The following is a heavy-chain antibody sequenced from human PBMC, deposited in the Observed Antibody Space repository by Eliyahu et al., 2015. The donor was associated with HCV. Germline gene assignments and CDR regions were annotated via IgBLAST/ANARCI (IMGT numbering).Heavy chain of an antibody. CDR3: ARLSYSYYYGMDV. Sequence: PGKGLEWVGFIRGKGYGGTTEFAASVKGRFTISRDDSKTIAYLQMNSLKSEDTAVYYCARLSYSYYYGMDVWGQGTTVTVSS. J-gene: IGHJ6*02. V-gene: IGHV3-49*02. CDR2: IRGKGYGGTT.